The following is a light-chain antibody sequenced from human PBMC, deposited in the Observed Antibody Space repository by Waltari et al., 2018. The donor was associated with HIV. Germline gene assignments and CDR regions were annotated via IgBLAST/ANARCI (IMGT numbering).Light chain of an antibody. CDR1: SSDVGGYNY. CDR2: EVS. CDR3: SSYTSSSTWV. J-gene: IGLJ3*02. Sequence: QSALTQPASVSGSPGQSTTISCTGTSSDVGGYNYVSWYQQYPDKAPKLMIYEVSNRPSGASNRFSGSKSGNTASLTISGLQAEDEADYYCSSYTSSSTWVFGGGTKLTVL. V-gene: IGLV2-14*01.